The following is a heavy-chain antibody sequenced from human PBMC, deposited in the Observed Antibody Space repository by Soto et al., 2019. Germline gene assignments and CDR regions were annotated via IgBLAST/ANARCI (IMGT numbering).Heavy chain of an antibody. CDR2: IWYDGSNK. D-gene: IGHD6-6*01. CDR1: GFTFSSYG. Sequence: PGGSLRLSCAASGFTFSSYGMHWVRQAPGKGLEWVAVIWYDGSNKYYADSVKGRFTISRDNSKNTLYLQMNSLRAEDTAVYYCARGLGSSSSEFYYGMDVWGQGTTVTVSS. V-gene: IGHV3-33*01. CDR3: ARGLGSSSSEFYYGMDV. J-gene: IGHJ6*02.